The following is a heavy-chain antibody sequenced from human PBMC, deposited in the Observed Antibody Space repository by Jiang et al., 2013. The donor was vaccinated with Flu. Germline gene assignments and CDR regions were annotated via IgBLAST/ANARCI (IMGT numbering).Heavy chain of an antibody. CDR3: ARGDADTAMVSGY. CDR1: GGTFSTYA. Sequence: GAEVKKPGSSVKVSCKASGGTFSTYAISWVRQAPGQGLEWMGGLIPIFGTPYYAQSFQGRVTITADESTSTAYMELSSLRSEDTAVYYCARGDADTAMVSGYWGQGTLVTVSS. J-gene: IGHJ4*02. V-gene: IGHV1-69*01. D-gene: IGHD5-18*01. CDR2: LIPIFGTP.